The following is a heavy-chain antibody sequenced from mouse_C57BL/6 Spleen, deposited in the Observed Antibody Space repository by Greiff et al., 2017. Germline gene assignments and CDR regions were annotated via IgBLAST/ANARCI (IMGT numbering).Heavy chain of an antibody. J-gene: IGHJ1*03. CDR1: GYTFTSYW. Sequence: QVHVKQPGAELVMPGASVKLSCKASGYTFTSYWMHWVKQRPGQGLEWIGEIDPSDSYTNYNQKFKGKSTLTVDKSSSTAYMQLSSLTSEDSAVYYCARSPLYYGSSYRYFDVWGTGTTVTVSS. V-gene: IGHV1-69*01. CDR3: ARSPLYYGSSYRYFDV. D-gene: IGHD1-1*01. CDR2: IDPSDSYT.